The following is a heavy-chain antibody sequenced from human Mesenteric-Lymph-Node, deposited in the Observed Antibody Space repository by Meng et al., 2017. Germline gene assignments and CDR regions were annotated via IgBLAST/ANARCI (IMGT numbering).Heavy chain of an antibody. CDR2: IYYSGST. D-gene: IGHD2/OR15-2a*01. V-gene: IGHV4-30-4*01. J-gene: IGHJ4*02. CDR1: GGSISSGDYY. CDR3: ARGFLSFVRVFDY. Sequence: QVQLPESGPGLVKPSQTLSLTCTVSGGSISSGDYYWSWIRQPPGKGLELIGHIYYSGSTSYNPSLKSRVTISVDTSKNQFSLKLSSVTAADTAVYYCARGFLSFVRVFDYWGQGTLVTVSS.